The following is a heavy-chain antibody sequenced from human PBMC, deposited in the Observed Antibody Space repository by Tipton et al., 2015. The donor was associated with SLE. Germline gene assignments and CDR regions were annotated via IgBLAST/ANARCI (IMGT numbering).Heavy chain of an antibody. J-gene: IGHJ4*02. CDR3: ARNSGYDSGGY. D-gene: IGHD5-12*01. CDR2: INSDGSST. CDR1: GFTFSSHW. Sequence: SLRLSCAASGFTFSSHWMHWVRQAPGKGLVWVSRINSDGSSTSYADSVKGRFTISRDNAKNTLYLQMNSLRAEDTAVYYCARNSGYDSGGYWGQGTLVTVSS. V-gene: IGHV3-74*01.